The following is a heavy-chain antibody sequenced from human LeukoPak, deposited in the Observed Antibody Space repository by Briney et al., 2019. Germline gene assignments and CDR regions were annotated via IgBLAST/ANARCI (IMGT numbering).Heavy chain of an antibody. V-gene: IGHV3-23*01. CDR1: GFTFSSYG. J-gene: IGHJ4*02. D-gene: IGHD4-23*01. CDR2: ISGSGDST. CDR3: AKVLRWTNFDY. Sequence: WGSLRLSCAASGFTFSSYGMGWVRQAPRTGLELVSAISGSGDSTYYADSVKGRFTISRDNSKNTVYLQMNSLRAEDTAVYYCAKVLRWTNFDYWGQGTLVTVSS.